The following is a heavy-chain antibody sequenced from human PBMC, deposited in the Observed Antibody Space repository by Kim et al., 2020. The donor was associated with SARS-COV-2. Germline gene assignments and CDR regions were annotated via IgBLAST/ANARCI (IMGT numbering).Heavy chain of an antibody. D-gene: IGHD5-18*01. CDR3: ARMDTAMAG. Sequence: GSTSYAQKFQGRVTMTRDTSTSTVYMELSSLRSEDTAVYYCARMDTAMAGWGQGTLVTVSS. CDR2: GST. V-gene: IGHV1-46*01. J-gene: IGHJ4*02.